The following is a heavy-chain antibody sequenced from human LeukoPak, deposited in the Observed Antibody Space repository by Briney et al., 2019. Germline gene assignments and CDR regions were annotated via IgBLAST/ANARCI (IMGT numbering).Heavy chain of an antibody. Sequence: GGSLRLSCAASGFTFSRAWMSWLRQAPGKGLEWEANIKEDGREDYYADSVKGRFAISKDNAKNSLYLQMNSLRAEDTAMYYCARDADGFEDWGQGTLVTVSS. D-gene: IGHD3-10*01. CDR1: GFTFSRAW. V-gene: IGHV3-7*01. CDR3: ARDADGFED. J-gene: IGHJ4*02. CDR2: IKEDGRED.